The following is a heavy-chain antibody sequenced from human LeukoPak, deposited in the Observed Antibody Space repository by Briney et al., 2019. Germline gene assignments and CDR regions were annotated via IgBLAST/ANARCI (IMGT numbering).Heavy chain of an antibody. CDR1: GYTFTGYY. CDR2: INPNSGGT. CDR3: ARGPGGRRGYYPLEDYYYYHYMDV. V-gene: IGHV1-2*02. D-gene: IGHD3-22*01. J-gene: IGHJ6*03. Sequence: ASVKVSCKASGYTFTGYYMHWVRQAPGQGLEWMGWINPNSGGTNYAQKLQGRVTMTTDTSTSTAYMELRSLTSDDTAVYYCARGPGGRRGYYPLEDYYYYHYMDVWGKGTTVTVSS.